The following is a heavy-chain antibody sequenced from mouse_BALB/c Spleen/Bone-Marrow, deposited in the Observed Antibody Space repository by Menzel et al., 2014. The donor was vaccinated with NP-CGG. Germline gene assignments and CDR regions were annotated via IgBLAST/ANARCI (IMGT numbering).Heavy chain of an antibody. CDR3: ARWDTTAMDY. D-gene: IGHD1-1*01. CDR1: GYTFSSYW. J-gene: IGHJ4*01. V-gene: IGHV1-9*01. CDR2: ILPGRGST. Sequence: VKLKESGAELMKPGASVKISCKATGYTFSSYWIEWVKQRPGHGLEWIGEILPGRGSTNYNEKFKGKATFTSDTSSNTAYMQLSSLTSEDSAVYYCARWDTTAMDYWGQGTSVTVSS.